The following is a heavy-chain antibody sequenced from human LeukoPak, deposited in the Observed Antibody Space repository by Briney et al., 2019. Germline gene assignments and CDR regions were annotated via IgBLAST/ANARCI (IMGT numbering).Heavy chain of an antibody. CDR1: GFTFSSYW. D-gene: IGHD3-3*01. Sequence: PGGSLRLSCAASGFTFSSYWMHWVRHAPGKGLVWVSRINSDGSSTIYADSVKGRFTISRDNAKNTLYLQMNSLRAEDTAVYYCARVAYDFWSGYYYRPDYYYYYYMDVWGKGTTVTVSS. CDR2: INSDGSST. J-gene: IGHJ6*03. V-gene: IGHV3-74*01. CDR3: ARVAYDFWSGYYYRPDYYYYYYMDV.